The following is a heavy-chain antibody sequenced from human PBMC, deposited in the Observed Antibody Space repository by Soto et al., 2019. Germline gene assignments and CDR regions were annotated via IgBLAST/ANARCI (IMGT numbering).Heavy chain of an antibody. CDR2: VTGNGDIT. J-gene: IGHJ4*02. CDR1: GFTFNYYG. Sequence: EVQLLESGGGLVQPGGSLRLSCAASGFTFNYYGMSWVRQAPGKGLEWVSIVTGNGDITYYTDSVKGRFTISRDNSKNMVWLQMNSLRAEDTAVYYCATSHYGEMDWGQGVLVTVPS. CDR3: ATSHYGEMD. D-gene: IGHD4-17*01. V-gene: IGHV3-23*01.